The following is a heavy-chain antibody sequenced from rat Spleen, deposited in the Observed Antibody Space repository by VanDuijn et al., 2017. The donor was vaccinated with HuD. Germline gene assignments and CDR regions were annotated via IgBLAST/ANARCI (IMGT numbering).Heavy chain of an antibody. Sequence: EVQLVESGGGLVQPGRSLKLSCAASGFTFSGSGMAWVRQSPTKVLEWVASISTGGGNTYYLDSVKGRFTISRNNAKNTLYLQMSSLRSEDTATYYCSPLPGRNLAYWGQGVVVTVSS. CDR3: SPLPGRNLAY. V-gene: IGHV5S13*01. J-gene: IGHJ2*01. CDR2: ISTGGGNT. D-gene: IGHD1-4*01. CDR1: GFTFSGSG.